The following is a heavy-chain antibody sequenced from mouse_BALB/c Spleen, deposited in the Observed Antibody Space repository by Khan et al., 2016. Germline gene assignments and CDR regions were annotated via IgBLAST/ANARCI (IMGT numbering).Heavy chain of an antibody. V-gene: IGHV3-2*02. CDR3: ARDPNALDY. CDR2: ISYSGST. CDR1: GYSITSDYA. J-gene: IGHJ4*01. Sequence: EVKLEESGPGLVKPSQSLSLTCTVTGYSITSDYAWNWIRQFPGNKLEWMGYISYSGSTSYNPSLKSRISITRDTSKNQFFLQLNSVTTEDTATYYCARDPNALDYWGQGTSVTVSS.